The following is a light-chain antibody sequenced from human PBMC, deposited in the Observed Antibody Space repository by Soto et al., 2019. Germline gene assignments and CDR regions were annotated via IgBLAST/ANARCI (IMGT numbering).Light chain of an antibody. V-gene: IGKV3-20*01. CDR2: GAS. CDR3: HQYGSSPPIT. CDR1: QSVSSSY. J-gene: IGKJ5*01. Sequence: EIVLTQSPGTLSLSPGERATLSCRASQSVSSSYLAWYQQKPGQAPRLLISGASSRATGIPDRFSGSGSGTDFTLTISRLEPEDFAVYYCHQYGSSPPITFGQGTRLEIK.